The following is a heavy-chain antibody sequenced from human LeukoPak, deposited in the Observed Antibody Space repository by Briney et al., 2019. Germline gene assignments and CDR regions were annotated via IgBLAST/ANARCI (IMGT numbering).Heavy chain of an antibody. CDR3: AAEEYYDFWSGPTGY. D-gene: IGHD3-3*01. Sequence: SVKVSCKASGFTFTSSAVQWVRQARGQRLEWIGWIVVGSGNTNYAQKFQERATITRDMSTSTAYMELSSLRSEDTAVYYCAAEEYYDFWSGPTGYWGQGTLVTVSS. V-gene: IGHV1-58*01. J-gene: IGHJ4*02. CDR1: GFTFTSSA. CDR2: IVVGSGNT.